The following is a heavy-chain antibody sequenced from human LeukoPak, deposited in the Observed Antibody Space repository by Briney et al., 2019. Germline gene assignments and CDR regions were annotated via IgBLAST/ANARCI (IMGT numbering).Heavy chain of an antibody. CDR3: AGHLGAWRYFDY. V-gene: IGHV3-30*02. Sequence: GGSLRLSCAASGFTFSSYGMHWVRQAPGKGLEWVAFIRYDGSNKYYADSVKGRFTISRDNSKNTLYLQVNSLRAEDTAVYYCAGHLGAWRYFDYWGQGTLVTVSS. D-gene: IGHD1-26*01. CDR2: IRYDGSNK. CDR1: GFTFSSYG. J-gene: IGHJ4*02.